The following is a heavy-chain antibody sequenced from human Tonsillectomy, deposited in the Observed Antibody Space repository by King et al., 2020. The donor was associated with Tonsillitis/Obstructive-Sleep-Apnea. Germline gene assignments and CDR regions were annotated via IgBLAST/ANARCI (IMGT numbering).Heavy chain of an antibody. CDR1: GGSFSGYY. V-gene: IGHV4-34*01. J-gene: IGHJ6*02. D-gene: IGHD2-2*01. CDR2: INHSAST. Sequence: VQLQQWGAGLLKPSETLSLTCAVYGGSFSGYYWSWIRQPPGKGLEWIGEINHSASTNYNPSLKSRLTLSVDTSKNQFSLKLSSVTAADTAVYYCARSKPRRNDIVVVPAASHYYYYGMDVWGQGTTVTVSS. CDR3: ARSKPRRNDIVVVPAASHYYYYGMDV.